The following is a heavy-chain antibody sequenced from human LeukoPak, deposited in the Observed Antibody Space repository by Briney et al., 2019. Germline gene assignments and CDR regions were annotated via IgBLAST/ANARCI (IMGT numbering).Heavy chain of an antibody. V-gene: IGHV3-30*18. D-gene: IGHD6-13*01. Sequence: GGSLRLSCAASGFTFSSYGMHWVRQAPGKGLEWVAVISYDGSNKYYADSVKGRFTISRDNSKNTLYLQMNSLRAEDTAVYYCAKASSSWYYYYGMDAWGQGTTVTVSS. CDR3: AKASSSWYYYYGMDA. CDR1: GFTFSSYG. J-gene: IGHJ6*02. CDR2: ISYDGSNK.